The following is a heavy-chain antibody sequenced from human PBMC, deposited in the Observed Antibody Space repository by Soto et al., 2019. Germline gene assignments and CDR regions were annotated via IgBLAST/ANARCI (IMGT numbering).Heavy chain of an antibody. J-gene: IGHJ6*04. CDR2: IYYSGST. D-gene: IGHD2-21*02. V-gene: IGHV4-59*12. CDR3: ARVCGGDCHDGMDV. Sequence: SETLSLTCTVSGGSISSYYWSWIRQPPGKGLEWIGYIYYSGSTNYNPSLKSRVTISVDTSKNQFSLKLSSVTAADTAVYYCARVCGGDCHDGMDVWGKGTTVP. CDR1: GGSISSYY.